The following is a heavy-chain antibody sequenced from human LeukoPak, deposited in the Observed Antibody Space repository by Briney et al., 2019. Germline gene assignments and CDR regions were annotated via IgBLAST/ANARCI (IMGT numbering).Heavy chain of an antibody. CDR1: GYTFTSYD. V-gene: IGHV1-8*01. CDR3: ARGPLLVPLAHYYYYMDV. J-gene: IGHJ6*03. CDR2: MNPNSGNT. Sequence: ASVKVSCKASGYTFTSYDINWVRQATGQGLEWVGWMNPNSGNTGYAQKFQGRVTMTRNTSISTAYMELSSLRSEDTAVYYCARGPLLVPLAHYYYYMDVWGKGTTVTVSS. D-gene: IGHD3-10*01.